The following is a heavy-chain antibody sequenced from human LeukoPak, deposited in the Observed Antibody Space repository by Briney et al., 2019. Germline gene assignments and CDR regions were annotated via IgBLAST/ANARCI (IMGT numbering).Heavy chain of an antibody. Sequence: PGGSLRLSCAASGFTFTNHWMHWVRQAPGKGLVWVSRIRPDGRETNHADSVKGRFTISRDNAKNTLYLQMNSLRAEDTAVYYCAKPPYDSRTYYFDYWGQGTLVTVSS. CDR1: GFTFTNHW. D-gene: IGHD3-22*01. CDR2: IRPDGRET. J-gene: IGHJ4*02. CDR3: AKPPYDSRTYYFDY. V-gene: IGHV3-74*01.